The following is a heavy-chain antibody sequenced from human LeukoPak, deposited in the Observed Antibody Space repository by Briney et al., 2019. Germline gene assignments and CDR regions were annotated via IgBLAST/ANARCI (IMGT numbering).Heavy chain of an antibody. D-gene: IGHD3-10*01. V-gene: IGHV4-61*02. Sequence: SETLSLTCTVSGGSISSGSYYWSWIRQPAGKGLEWIGRIYTSGSTNYNPSLKSRVTISVDTSKNQFSLKLSSVTAADTAVYYCARRLPYGSGSYYNINYMDVWGKGTTVTISS. CDR2: IYTSGST. CDR3: ARRLPYGSGSYYNINYMDV. J-gene: IGHJ6*03. CDR1: GGSISSGSYY.